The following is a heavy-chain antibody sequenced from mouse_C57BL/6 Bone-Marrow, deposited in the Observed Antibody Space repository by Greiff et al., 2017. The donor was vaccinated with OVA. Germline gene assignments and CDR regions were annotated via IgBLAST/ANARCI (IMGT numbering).Heavy chain of an antibody. D-gene: IGHD2-4*01. CDR1: GYTFTSYW. CDR3: ARKAFIYYDYDEGFAY. J-gene: IGHJ3*01. CDR2: IDPSDSYT. Sequence: QVQLQQPGAELVKPGASVKLSCKASGYTFTSYWMQWVKQRPGQGLEWIGEIDPSDSYTNYNQKFKGKATLTVDTSSSTAYMQRSSLTSEDSAVYYYARKAFIYYDYDEGFAYWGQGTLVTVSA. V-gene: IGHV1-50*01.